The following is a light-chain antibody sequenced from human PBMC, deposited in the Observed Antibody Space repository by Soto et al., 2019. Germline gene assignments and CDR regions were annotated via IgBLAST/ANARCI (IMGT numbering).Light chain of an antibody. V-gene: IGKV3-20*01. CDR3: QQYGSSPLT. Sequence: EIVLTQSPGTLSLSPGERATLSCRASQSVSSDYLAWYQQKPGQTPKVLIYRASSRATGIPDRFSGSGSGKVFTLTISRLEPEDFAVYYCQQYGSSPLTFGGGTKVEIK. CDR2: RAS. J-gene: IGKJ4*01. CDR1: QSVSSDY.